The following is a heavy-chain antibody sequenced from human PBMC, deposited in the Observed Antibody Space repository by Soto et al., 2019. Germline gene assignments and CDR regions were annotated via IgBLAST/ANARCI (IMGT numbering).Heavy chain of an antibody. J-gene: IGHJ4*02. CDR3: ARGRGPNEGNYYDSSGYLTL. CDR1: GFTFSSYA. Sequence: GGSQRLSCAASGFTFSSYAMHWVRQAPGKGLEWVAVISYDGSNKYYADSVKGRFTISRDNSKNTLYLQMNSLRAEDTAVYYCARGRGPNEGNYYDSSGYLTLWGQGTLVTVSS. D-gene: IGHD3-22*01. V-gene: IGHV3-30-3*01. CDR2: ISYDGSNK.